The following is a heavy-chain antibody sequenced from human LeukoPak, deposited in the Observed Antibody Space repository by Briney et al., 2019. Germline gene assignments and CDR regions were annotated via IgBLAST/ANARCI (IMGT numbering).Heavy chain of an antibody. V-gene: IGHV4-39*07. CDR3: ARVRARGAANTMFDAFDI. Sequence: SETLSLTCTVSGGSISSSSYYWGWIRQPPGKGLEWIGSIYYSGSTYYNPSLKSRVTISVDTSKNQFSLKLSSVTAADTAVYYCARVRARGAANTMFDAFDIWGQGTMVTVSS. D-gene: IGHD3-10*02. CDR1: GGSISSSSYY. CDR2: IYYSGST. J-gene: IGHJ3*02.